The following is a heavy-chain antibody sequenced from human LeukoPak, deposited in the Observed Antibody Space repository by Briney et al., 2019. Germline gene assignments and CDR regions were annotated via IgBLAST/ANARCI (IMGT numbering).Heavy chain of an antibody. D-gene: IGHD6-13*01. CDR2: IYTSGST. CDR1: GGSIGSISYY. V-gene: IGHV4-61*02. Sequence: SETLSLTCTVSGGSIGSISYYWGWIRQPPGKGLEWIGRIYTSGSTNYNPSLKSRVTISVDTSKNQFSLKLSSVTAADTAVYYCASGIAAAGTFDYWGQGTLVTVSS. CDR3: ASGIAAAGTFDY. J-gene: IGHJ4*02.